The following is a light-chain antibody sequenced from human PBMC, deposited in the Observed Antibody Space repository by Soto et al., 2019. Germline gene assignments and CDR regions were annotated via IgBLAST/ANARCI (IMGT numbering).Light chain of an antibody. Sequence: EVVMTQSPATLSVSPGERATLSCRASQSIRNNLAWYQQRPVQSPRLLISGASTRATGIPARVSGSGSGTEFTLTISSLQSEDFAIYYCQHYNDWRSTFVQGTNVE. CDR3: QHYNDWRST. V-gene: IGKV3-15*01. CDR2: GAS. J-gene: IGKJ2*01. CDR1: QSIRNN.